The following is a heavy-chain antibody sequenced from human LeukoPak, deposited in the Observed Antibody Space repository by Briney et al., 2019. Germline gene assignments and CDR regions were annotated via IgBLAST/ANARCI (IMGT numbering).Heavy chain of an antibody. J-gene: IGHJ5*02. Sequence: PSETLSLTCTVSGGSISSYYWSWIRQPPGKGLEWIGYIYYSGSTNYNPSLKSRVTISVDTSKNQFSLKLSSVTAADTAVYYCALLGMRWFDPWGQGTLVTVSS. CDR1: GGSISSYY. CDR2: IYYSGST. D-gene: IGHD7-27*01. V-gene: IGHV4-59*08. CDR3: ALLGMRWFDP.